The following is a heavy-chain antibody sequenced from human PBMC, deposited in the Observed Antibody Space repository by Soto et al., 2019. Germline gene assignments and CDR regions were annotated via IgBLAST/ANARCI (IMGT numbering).Heavy chain of an antibody. D-gene: IGHD6-6*01. CDR3: ANRIVSAPGDIAARTPSKRKLGFDP. CDR1: GGSISSSSYY. CDR2: IYYSGST. J-gene: IGHJ5*02. Sequence: SETLSLTCTVSGGSISSSSYYWGWIRQPPGKGLEWIGSIYYSGSTYYNPSLKSRVTISVDTSKNQFSLKLSSVTAADTAVYYCANRIVSAPGDIAARTPSKRKLGFDPWGQGTLVTVSS. V-gene: IGHV4-39*01.